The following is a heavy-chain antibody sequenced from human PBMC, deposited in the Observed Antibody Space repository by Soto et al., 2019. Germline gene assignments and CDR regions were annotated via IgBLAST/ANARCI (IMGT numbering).Heavy chain of an antibody. CDR2: ISYDASNK. Sequence: GGSLRLSCAASGFTFRNHAMHWVRQAPGKGLEWVAVISYDASNKFYADSVKGRFTISRDNSKNTLYLQMNSLRAEDTAVYYCAREEYKHQYFAYWGQGTLVTVSS. D-gene: IGHD1-1*01. V-gene: IGHV3-30-3*01. CDR3: AREEYKHQYFAY. J-gene: IGHJ4*02. CDR1: GFTFRNHA.